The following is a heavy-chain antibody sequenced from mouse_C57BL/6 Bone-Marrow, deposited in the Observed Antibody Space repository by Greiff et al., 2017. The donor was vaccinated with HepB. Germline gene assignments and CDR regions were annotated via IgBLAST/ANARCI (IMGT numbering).Heavy chain of an antibody. J-gene: IGHJ3*01. D-gene: IGHD2-3*01. CDR1: GYTFTDYY. CDR2: INPYNGGT. V-gene: IGHV1-19*01. CDR3: ARFPYDGYYETY. Sequence: VQLQQSGPVLVKPGASVKMSCKASGYTFTDYYMNWVKQSHGKSLEWIGVINPYNGGTSYNQKFKGKATLTVDKSSSTAYMELNSLTSEDSAVYYCARFPYDGYYETYWGQGTLVTVSA.